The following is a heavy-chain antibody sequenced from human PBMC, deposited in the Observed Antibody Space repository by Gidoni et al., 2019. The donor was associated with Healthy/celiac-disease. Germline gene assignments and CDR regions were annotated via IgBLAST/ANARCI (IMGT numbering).Heavy chain of an antibody. J-gene: IGHJ6*02. CDR3: ATQQPTTYYYGMDV. Sequence: QLQLQESGPGLVKPSETLSLTCTVSGGSISSSSYYWGWIRQPPGKGLEWIGSIYYSGSTYYNPSLKSRVTISVDTSKNQFSLKLSSVTAADTAVYYCATQQPTTYYYGMDVWGQGTTVTVSS. CDR2: IYYSGST. V-gene: IGHV4-39*01. CDR1: GGSISSSSYY. D-gene: IGHD6-13*01.